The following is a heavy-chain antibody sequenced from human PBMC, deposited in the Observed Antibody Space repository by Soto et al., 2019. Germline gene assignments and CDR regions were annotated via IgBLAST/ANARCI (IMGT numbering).Heavy chain of an antibody. Sequence: GASVKVSCKASGYTFTSYYMHWVRQATGQGLEWMGIINPSGGSTSYAQKFQGRVTMTRDTSTSTVYMELSSLRSEDTAVYYCARGGSQYSYGHNLFDYWGQGTLVTVS. J-gene: IGHJ4*02. D-gene: IGHD5-18*01. CDR3: ARGGSQYSYGHNLFDY. CDR1: GYTFTSYY. V-gene: IGHV1-46*01. CDR2: INPSGGST.